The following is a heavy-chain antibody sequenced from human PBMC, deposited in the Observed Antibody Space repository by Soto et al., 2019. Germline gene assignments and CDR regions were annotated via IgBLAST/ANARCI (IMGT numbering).Heavy chain of an antibody. J-gene: IGHJ4*02. V-gene: IGHV3-23*01. CDR1: GFTFNTYA. CDR2: ISGSGGSI. CDR3: GLVPDY. Sequence: EVQLLESGGGLVQPGGSLRLSCAASGFTFNTYAMSWVRQAPEKGLEWVSAISGSGGSIYYADSVKGRFTISRDNSKNTLYLQMNSLRAEDTAIYYCGLVPDYWGQRTLVTVSS. D-gene: IGHD6-19*01.